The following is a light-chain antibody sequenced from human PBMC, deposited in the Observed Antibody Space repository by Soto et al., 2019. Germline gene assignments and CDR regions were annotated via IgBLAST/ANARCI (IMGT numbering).Light chain of an antibody. V-gene: IGKV4-1*01. Sequence: DIVMTQSPDSLAVSMDERATINCKSTQSVLYSSNNKNYLAWFQQKPGQPPKLLIYWASTRQSGVPARFSGSGSGTDFTLTISGLQAEDVAVYYCQQYFSTPITFGGGTKVEIK. J-gene: IGKJ4*01. CDR3: QQYFSTPIT. CDR1: QSVLYSSNNKNY. CDR2: WAS.